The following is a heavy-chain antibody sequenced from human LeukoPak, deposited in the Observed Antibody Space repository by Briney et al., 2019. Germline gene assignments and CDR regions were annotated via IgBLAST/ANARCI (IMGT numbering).Heavy chain of an antibody. CDR2: IYYSGST. CDR1: GGSISSYY. V-gene: IGHV4-59*01. CDR3: VRGAADYDFWSGYWGGQEGPVNYYYYYGMDV. J-gene: IGHJ6*02. D-gene: IGHD3-3*01. Sequence: TSETLPLTCTVSGGSISSYYWSWIRQPPGKGLEWIGYIYYSGSTNYNPSLKSRVTISVDTSKNQFSLKLSSVTAADTAVYYCVRGAADYDFWSGYWGGQEGPVNYYYYYGMDVWGQGTTVTVSS.